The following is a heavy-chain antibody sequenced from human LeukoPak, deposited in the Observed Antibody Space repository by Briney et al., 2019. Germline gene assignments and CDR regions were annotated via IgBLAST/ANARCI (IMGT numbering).Heavy chain of an antibody. J-gene: IGHJ4*02. CDR2: IYHSGST. V-gene: IGHV4-4*02. Sequence: SETLSLTCAVSGGSISSSNWWSWVRQPPGKGLEWIGEIYHSGSTNYNPSLKSRVTISVDKSKNQFSLKLSSVTAADTAVYYCARGDKYRGRFTKLYYFDYWGQGTLVTVSS. D-gene: IGHD3-3*01. CDR1: GGSISSSNW. CDR3: ARGDKYRGRFTKLYYFDY.